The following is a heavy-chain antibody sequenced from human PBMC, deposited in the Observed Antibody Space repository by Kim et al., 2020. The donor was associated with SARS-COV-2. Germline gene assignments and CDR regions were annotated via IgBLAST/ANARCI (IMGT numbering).Heavy chain of an antibody. J-gene: IGHJ3*02. D-gene: IGHD6-13*01. V-gene: IGHV5-51*01. CDR3: ARDSSSWHGRGAFDI. Sequence: FQGQVTISADKSISTAYLQWSSLKASDTAMYYCARDSSSWHGRGAFDIWGQGTMVTVSS.